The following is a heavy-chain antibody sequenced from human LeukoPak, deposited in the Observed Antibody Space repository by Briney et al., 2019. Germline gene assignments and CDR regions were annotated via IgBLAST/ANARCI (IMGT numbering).Heavy chain of an antibody. CDR2: IYTSGST. Sequence: SETLSLTCTVSGGSLSSYYWSWIRQPAGKGLEWIGRIYTSGSTNYNPSLKSRVTMSVDTSKNQFSLKLSSVTAADTAVYYCARVGLYYDILTGYYNWFDPWGQGTLVTVSS. CDR1: GGSLSSYY. CDR3: ARVGLYYDILTGYYNWFDP. D-gene: IGHD3-9*01. J-gene: IGHJ5*02. V-gene: IGHV4-4*07.